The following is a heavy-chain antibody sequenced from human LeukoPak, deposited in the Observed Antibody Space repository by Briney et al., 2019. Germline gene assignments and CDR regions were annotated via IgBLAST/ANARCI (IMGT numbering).Heavy chain of an antibody. D-gene: IGHD1-26*01. V-gene: IGHV5-51*01. J-gene: IGHJ4*02. CDR2: IYPGDSDT. CDR3: AGLMSDIVGADFPFFDY. Sequence: GESLKISCKGSGYSFTSYWIGWVRQMPGKGLEWMGIIYPGDSDTRYSPSFQGQVTISADKSISTAYLQWSSLKASDTAMYYCAGLMSDIVGADFPFFDYWGQGTLVTVSS. CDR1: GYSFTSYW.